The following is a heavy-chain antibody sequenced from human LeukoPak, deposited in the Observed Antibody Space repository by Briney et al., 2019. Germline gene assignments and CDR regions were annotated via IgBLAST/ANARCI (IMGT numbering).Heavy chain of an antibody. CDR2: INPNSGNT. V-gene: IGHV1-8*03. Sequence: ASVKVSCKASGYTFTGYYMHWVRQAPGQGLEWMGWINPNSGNTGYAQKFQGRVTITRNTSISTAYMELSSLRSEDTAVYYCARNTYSSSWYTGWNPYYYYYMDVWGKGTTVTVSS. CDR3: ARNTYSSSWYTGWNPYYYYYMDV. CDR1: GYTFTGYY. D-gene: IGHD6-13*01. J-gene: IGHJ6*03.